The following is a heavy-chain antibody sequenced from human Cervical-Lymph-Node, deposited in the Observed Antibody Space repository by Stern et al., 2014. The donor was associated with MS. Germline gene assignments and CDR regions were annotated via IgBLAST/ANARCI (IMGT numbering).Heavy chain of an antibody. CDR3: ARLARVNYYYGMDI. CDR1: GGSVSSENSY. D-gene: IGHD3-22*01. Sequence: QVQLKESGPGLVKPSETLSLTCTVSGGSVSSENSYWGWLRQPPGKGLEWIVYLYYTASTNDNPSLTSRVTIAVDTSRNQVALKVSSVTAADTAVYYCARLARVNYYYGMDIWGQGTPVTVSS. V-gene: IGHV4-61*01. J-gene: IGHJ6*02. CDR2: LYYTAST.